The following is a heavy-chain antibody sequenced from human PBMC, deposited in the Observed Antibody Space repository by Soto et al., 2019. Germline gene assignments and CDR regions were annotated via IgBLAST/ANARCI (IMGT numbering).Heavy chain of an antibody. J-gene: IGHJ6*02. D-gene: IGHD3-10*01. CDR1: GFTFSSYS. Sequence: GSLRLSCAASGFTFSSYSMNWVRQAPGKGLEWVSSISSSSSYMYYADSVKGRFTISRDNAKNSLYLQMNSLRAEDTAVYYCARDSQYYYGSGSYYKPYYYYGMDVWGQGTTVTVSS. V-gene: IGHV3-21*01. CDR2: ISSSSSYM. CDR3: ARDSQYYYGSGSYYKPYYYYGMDV.